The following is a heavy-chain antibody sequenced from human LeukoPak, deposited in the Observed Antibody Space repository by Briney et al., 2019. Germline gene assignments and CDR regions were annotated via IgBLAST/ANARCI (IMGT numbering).Heavy chain of an antibody. D-gene: IGHD6-13*01. V-gene: IGHV3-11*04. CDR2: VGDSGSTI. CDR3: AKAPLGIAAAGLNWFDP. J-gene: IGHJ5*02. Sequence: GGSLRLSCAASGFIFSDYYMAWIRQSPGKGPEWVAFVGDSGSTIYYTDSVKGRFTISRDNAKNSLYLQMNSLRAEDTAVYYCAKAPLGIAAAGLNWFDPWGQGTLVTVSS. CDR1: GFIFSDYY.